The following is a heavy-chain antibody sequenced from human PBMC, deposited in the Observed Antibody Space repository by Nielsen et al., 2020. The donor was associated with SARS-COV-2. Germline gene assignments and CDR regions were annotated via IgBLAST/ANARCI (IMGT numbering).Heavy chain of an antibody. CDR2: IRSKANSYAT. Sequence: GESLKISCAASGFTFSGSAMHWVRQASGKGLEWVGRIRSKANSYATAYAASVKGRFTISRDDSKNTAYLQMNSLKTEDTAVFYCTRRRGHTPSYDYYYGMDVWGQGTTVTVSS. D-gene: IGHD6-25*01. CDR1: GFTFSGSA. V-gene: IGHV3-73*01. J-gene: IGHJ6*02. CDR3: TRRRGHTPSYDYYYGMDV.